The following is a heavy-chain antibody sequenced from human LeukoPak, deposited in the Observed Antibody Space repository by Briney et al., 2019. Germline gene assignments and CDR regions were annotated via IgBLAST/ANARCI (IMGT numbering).Heavy chain of an antibody. CDR1: GGSISSSSYY. CDR3: ARVRIAAAGTRGVAFDI. Sequence: SETLSLTCTVSGGSISSSSYYWGWIRQPPGKGLEWIGSIYYSGSTYYNPSLKSRVTISVDTSKNQFSLKLSSVTAADTAVYYCARVRIAAAGTRGVAFDIWGQGTPVTVSS. D-gene: IGHD6-13*01. V-gene: IGHV4-39*07. J-gene: IGHJ4*02. CDR2: IYYSGST.